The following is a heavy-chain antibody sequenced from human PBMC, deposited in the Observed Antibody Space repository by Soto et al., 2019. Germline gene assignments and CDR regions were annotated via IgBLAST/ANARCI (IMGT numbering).Heavy chain of an antibody. CDR3: ARATDLEEDI. Sequence: PSETLSLTCAVSGGSISSGGYSWSWIRQPPGKGLEWIGYIYNSGSTYYNPSLKSRVTISVDRSKNQFSLKLSSVTAADTAVYYCARATDLEEDIWGQGTMVT. V-gene: IGHV4-30-2*01. CDR2: IYNSGST. CDR1: GGSISSGGYS. J-gene: IGHJ3*02.